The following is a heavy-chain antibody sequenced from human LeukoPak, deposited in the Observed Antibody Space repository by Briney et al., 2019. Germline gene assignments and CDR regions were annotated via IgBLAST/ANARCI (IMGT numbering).Heavy chain of an antibody. V-gene: IGHV1-46*01. CDR2: INPSGGST. CDR1: GYTFTRYY. Sequence: SVKVSSKAYGYTFTRYYMHWERQPDGQGLEWMGIINPSGGSTSYGQKFQGRLTMRRDMSTSTAYLELSSLRSETTAVYYCARGKIRYCSDYWGQGTLVTVSS. CDR3: ARGKIRYCSDY. J-gene: IGHJ4*02.